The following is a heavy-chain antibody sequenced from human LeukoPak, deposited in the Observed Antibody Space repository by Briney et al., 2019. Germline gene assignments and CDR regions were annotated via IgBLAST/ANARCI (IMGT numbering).Heavy chain of an antibody. J-gene: IGHJ3*02. V-gene: IGHV1-3*01. CDR2: INAGNGNT. Sequence: ASVKVSCKASGYTFTSYAMHWVRQAPGQRLEWMGWINAGNGNTKYSQKFQGRVTITRDTSASTAYMELSSLRSEDTAVYYCARDLDSSTPDAFDIWGQGTMVTVSS. CDR3: ARDLDSSTPDAFDI. D-gene: IGHD6-13*01. CDR1: GYTFTSYA.